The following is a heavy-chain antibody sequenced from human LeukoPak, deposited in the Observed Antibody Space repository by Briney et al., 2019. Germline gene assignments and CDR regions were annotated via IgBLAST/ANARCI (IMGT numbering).Heavy chain of an antibody. J-gene: IGHJ4*02. Sequence: GASVKVSCKASGYTFTNYHIHWVRQAPGQGLGWMGKINPSGGSASYAQKFQGRVTMTRDTSTSTVYMELSSLRSDDTAVHYCARVSGYCTNGVCYDPFDYWGQGTLVTVSS. CDR3: ARVSGYCTNGVCYDPFDY. D-gene: IGHD2-8*01. V-gene: IGHV1-46*01. CDR1: GYTFTNYH. CDR2: INPSGGSA.